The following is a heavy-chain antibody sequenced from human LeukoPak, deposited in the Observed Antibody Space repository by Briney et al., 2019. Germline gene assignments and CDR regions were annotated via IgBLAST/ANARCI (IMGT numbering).Heavy chain of an antibody. V-gene: IGHV3-21*01. CDR1: GFTFSTCS. CDR2: ISGSSYHI. CDR3: VSGIIVGARGADN. D-gene: IGHD1-26*01. Sequence: PGGSLRLSCAASGFTFSTCSMKWVRQAPGKALEWVSSISGSSYHIYYADSVKGRFTISRDNANNLLYLQMNSLRAEDTAVYYCVSGIIVGARGADNWGQGTLVTVSS. J-gene: IGHJ4*02.